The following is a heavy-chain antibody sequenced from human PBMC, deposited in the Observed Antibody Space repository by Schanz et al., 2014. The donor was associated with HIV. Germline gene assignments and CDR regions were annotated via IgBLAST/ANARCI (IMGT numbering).Heavy chain of an antibody. Sequence: EVQLVESGGGLVQPGRSLRLSCATSGFFLDDYAMHWVRQAPGKGLEWVSGISWNSGSKGYAESVKGRFTISRDNAKNSLYLQMNSLRGEDTALYYCAKGIMGATEYYYGMDVWGQGTMVTVSS. V-gene: IGHV3-9*01. CDR2: ISWNSGSK. D-gene: IGHD1-26*01. CDR1: GFFLDDYA. J-gene: IGHJ6*02. CDR3: AKGIMGATEYYYGMDV.